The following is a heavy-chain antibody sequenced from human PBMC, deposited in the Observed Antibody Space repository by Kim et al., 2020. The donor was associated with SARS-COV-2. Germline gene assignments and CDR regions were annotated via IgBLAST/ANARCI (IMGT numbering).Heavy chain of an antibody. CDR2: ISAYNGNT. V-gene: IGHV1-18*01. Sequence: ASVKVSCKASGYTFTSYGISWVRQAPGQGLEWMGWISAYNGNTNYAQKLQGRVTMTTDTSTSTAYLELRGLGSDDTAVYYCPRDSGDYPPFDYWGQGTLVTVSS. CDR3: PRDSGDYPPFDY. D-gene: IGHD4-17*01. CDR1: GYTFTSYG. J-gene: IGHJ4*02.